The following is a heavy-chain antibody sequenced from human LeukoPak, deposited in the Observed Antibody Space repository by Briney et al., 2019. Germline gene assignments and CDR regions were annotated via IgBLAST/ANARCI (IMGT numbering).Heavy chain of an antibody. CDR2: ISSSSSTI. J-gene: IGHJ4*02. CDR3: ARVSGGYNFRY. V-gene: IGHV3-48*04. CDR1: GFTFSSYS. D-gene: IGHD5-24*01. Sequence: PGGSLRLSCAASGFTFSSYSVNWVRQAPGKGLEWVSYISSSSSTIYYADSVKGRFTISRDNAKNSLYLQMNSLRAEDTAVYYCARVSGGYNFRYWGQGTLVTVSS.